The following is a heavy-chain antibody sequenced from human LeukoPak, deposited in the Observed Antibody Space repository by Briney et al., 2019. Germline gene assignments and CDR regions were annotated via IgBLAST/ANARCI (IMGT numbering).Heavy chain of an antibody. Sequence: PGGSLRLSCAASGFIFSSYTMNWVRQAPGKGLEWVSYIRPGVSSIYYADSVKGRFTVSRDSAKKSLFLQMKSLRAEDTAVYYCAGGQLRFLEWLLFPSHGMDVWGQGTTVTVSS. J-gene: IGHJ6*02. D-gene: IGHD3-3*01. V-gene: IGHV3-48*01. CDR2: IRPGVSSI. CDR3: AGGQLRFLEWLLFPSHGMDV. CDR1: GFIFSSYT.